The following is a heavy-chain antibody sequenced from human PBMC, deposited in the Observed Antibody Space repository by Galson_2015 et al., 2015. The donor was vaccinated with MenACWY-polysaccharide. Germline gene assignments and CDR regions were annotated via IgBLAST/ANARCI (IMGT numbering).Heavy chain of an antibody. CDR3: TRIIARKHTFADS. D-gene: IGHD2-21*01. CDR1: GYKFSSYD. CDR2: MNPNSGNT. Sequence: SVKVSCKASGYKFSSYDINWVRQASGQGLEWMGWMNPNSGNTGYAQKFQGRVAMTRDTATSTAYMELRMLRYDDTAVYCCTRIIARKHTFADSWGQGTRVSVS. J-gene: IGHJ4*02. V-gene: IGHV1-8*01.